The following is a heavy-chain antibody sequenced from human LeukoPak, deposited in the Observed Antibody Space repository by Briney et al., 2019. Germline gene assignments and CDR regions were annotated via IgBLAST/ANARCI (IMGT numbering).Heavy chain of an antibody. CDR3: AKDPYDSSGYYVDY. CDR1: GITLSNYG. J-gene: IGHJ4*02. Sequence: GGSLRLSCAVSGITLSNYGMSWVRQAPGKGLEGVAGISDSGGSTKYADSVKGRFTISRDNPKNTLYLQMNSLRVEDTAVYFCAKDPYDSSGYYVDYWGQGTLVTVSS. D-gene: IGHD3-22*01. CDR2: ISDSGGST. V-gene: IGHV3-23*01.